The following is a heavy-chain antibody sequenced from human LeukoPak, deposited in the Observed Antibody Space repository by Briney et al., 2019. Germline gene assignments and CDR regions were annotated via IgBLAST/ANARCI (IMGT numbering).Heavy chain of an antibody. Sequence: SVKVSCKASGGTFSSYAISWVRQAPGQGLEWMGGIIPIFGTANYAQKFQGRVTITTDESTSTAYMELSSLRSEDTAVYYCASGIAAAGTDDAFDIWGQGTMVTVSS. D-gene: IGHD6-13*01. J-gene: IGHJ3*02. CDR3: ASGIAAAGTDDAFDI. V-gene: IGHV1-69*05. CDR2: IIPIFGTA. CDR1: GGTFSSYA.